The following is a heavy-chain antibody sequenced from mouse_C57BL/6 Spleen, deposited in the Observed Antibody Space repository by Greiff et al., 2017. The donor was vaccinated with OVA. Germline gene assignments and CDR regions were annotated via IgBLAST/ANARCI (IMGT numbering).Heavy chain of an antibody. CDR1: GFSLTSYG. Sequence: QVQLQQSGPGLVAPSQSLSITCTVSGFSLTSYGVHWVRQPPGKGLEWLVVIWSDGSTTYNSALKSRLSISKDNSKSQVFLKMNSLQTDDTAMYYCARHRYDGYYPYAMDYWGQGTSVTVSS. V-gene: IGHV2-6-1*01. CDR2: IWSDGST. D-gene: IGHD2-3*01. J-gene: IGHJ4*01. CDR3: ARHRYDGYYPYAMDY.